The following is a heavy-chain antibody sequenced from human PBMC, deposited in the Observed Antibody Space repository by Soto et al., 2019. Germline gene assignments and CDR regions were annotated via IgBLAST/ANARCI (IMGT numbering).Heavy chain of an antibody. CDR3: ARVLGGWYGGYYYYYGMDV. D-gene: IGHD6-19*01. J-gene: IGHJ6*02. V-gene: IGHV1-69*01. CDR2: IIPIFGTA. CDR1: GGTFSSYA. Sequence: QVQLVQSGAEVKKPGSSVKVSCKASGGTFSSYAISWVRQAPGQGLEWMGGIIPIFGTANYAQKFQGRVTITADESTSTAYMELSSLRSEDTAVYYCARVLGGWYGGYYYYYGMDVWGQGTTVTVSS.